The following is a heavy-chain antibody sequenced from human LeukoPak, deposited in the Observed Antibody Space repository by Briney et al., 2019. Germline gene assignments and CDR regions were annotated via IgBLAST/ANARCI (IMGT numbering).Heavy chain of an antibody. D-gene: IGHD3-10*01. V-gene: IGHV4-34*01. Sequence: SETLSLTCGVYGGSFSGYYWSWIRQPPGKGLEWTGEIKHSGRTHYNPSLKSRVTIPVDTSKNQFSLKLSSVTAADTAVYYCARGVSGSMVRVNYFDYWGQGTLVTVSS. J-gene: IGHJ4*02. CDR1: GGSFSGYY. CDR3: ARGVSGSMVRVNYFDY. CDR2: IKHSGRT.